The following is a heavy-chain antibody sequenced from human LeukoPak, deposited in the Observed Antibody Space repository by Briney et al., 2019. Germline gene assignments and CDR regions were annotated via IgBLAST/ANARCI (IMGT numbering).Heavy chain of an antibody. V-gene: IGHV1-2*02. CDR3: AWDSSGYYYFDY. D-gene: IGHD3-22*01. J-gene: IGHJ4*02. CDR1: GYTFTGYY. CDR2: INPNSGGT. Sequence: ASVKVSCKASGYTFTGYYMHWVRQAPGQGHEWMGWINPNSGGTNYAQKFQGRVTMTRDTSISTAYMELSRLRSDDTAVYYCAWDSSGYYYFDYWGQGTLVTVSS.